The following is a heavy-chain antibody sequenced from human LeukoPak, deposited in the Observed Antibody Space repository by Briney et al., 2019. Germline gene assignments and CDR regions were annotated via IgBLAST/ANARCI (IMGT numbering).Heavy chain of an antibody. CDR1: GYTFTSYD. CDR3: ARGKWLVSYYYYMDV. CDR2: MNPNSGNT. J-gene: IGHJ6*03. V-gene: IGHV1-8*03. D-gene: IGHD6-19*01. Sequence: ASVKVSCKASGYTFTSYDINWVRQATGQGLEWMGWMNPNSGNTGYAQKFQGRVTITRNTSIGTAYMELSSLRSEDTAVYYCARGKWLVSYYYYMDVWGKGTTVTVSS.